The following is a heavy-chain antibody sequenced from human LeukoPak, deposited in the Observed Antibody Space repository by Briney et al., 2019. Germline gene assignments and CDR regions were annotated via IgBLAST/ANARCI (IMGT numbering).Heavy chain of an antibody. J-gene: IGHJ6*03. CDR1: GYTFTSYG. CDR2: IIPIFGTA. Sequence: GASVKVSCKASGYTFTSYGISWVRQAPGQGLEWMGGIIPIFGTANYAQKFQGRVTITADESTSTAYMELSSLRSEDTAVYYCARGGTADYDILTGYHIPPWVSVPGYYYYYMDVWGKGTTVTVSS. V-gene: IGHV1-69*13. CDR3: ARGGTADYDILTGYHIPPWVSVPGYYYYYMDV. D-gene: IGHD3-9*01.